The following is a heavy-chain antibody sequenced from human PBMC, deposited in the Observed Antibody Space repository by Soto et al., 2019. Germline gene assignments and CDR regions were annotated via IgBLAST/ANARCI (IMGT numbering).Heavy chain of an antibody. CDR1: GFSLSTSGLG. V-gene: IGHV2-5*02. D-gene: IGHD3-16*01. CDR3: AHRRRGSYFDY. CDR2: IYWDDDK. J-gene: IGHJ4*02. Sequence: QITLKESGPTLVKPTQTLTLTCTFSGFSLSTSGLGVRWFRQPPGKALEWLALIYWDDDKRYSPSLKSMLTITKHTTKNQVVLTMTNTEPVDTATYYCAHRRRGSYFDYWGQGTLVTVSS.